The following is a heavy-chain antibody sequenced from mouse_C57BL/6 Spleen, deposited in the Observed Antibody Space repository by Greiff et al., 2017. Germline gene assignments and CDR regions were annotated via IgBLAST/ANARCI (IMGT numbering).Heavy chain of an antibody. CDR2: IYPGDGDT. CDR1: GYAFSSYW. D-gene: IGHD1-1*01. CDR3: ARPYYYGSSLYAMDY. V-gene: IGHV1-80*01. Sequence: QVQLQQSGAELVKPGASVKISCKASGYAFSSYWMNWVKQRPGKGLEWIGQIYPGDGDTNYNGKFKGKATLTADKSSSTAYMQLSSLISEDTAVYISARPYYYGSSLYAMDYWGQGTSVTVSS. J-gene: IGHJ4*01.